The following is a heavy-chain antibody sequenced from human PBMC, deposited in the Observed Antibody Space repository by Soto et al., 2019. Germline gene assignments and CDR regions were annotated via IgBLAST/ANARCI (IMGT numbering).Heavy chain of an antibody. CDR1: GFTFSSYG. D-gene: IGHD2-2*02. V-gene: IGHV3-30*18. Sequence: GGSLRLSCAASGFTFSSYGMHWVRQAPGKGLEWVAVISYDGSNKYYADSVKGRFTISRDNSKNTLYLQMNSLRAEDTAVYYCAKDRCSSTSCYRYYFDYWGQGTLVTVSS. J-gene: IGHJ4*02. CDR2: ISYDGSNK. CDR3: AKDRCSSTSCYRYYFDY.